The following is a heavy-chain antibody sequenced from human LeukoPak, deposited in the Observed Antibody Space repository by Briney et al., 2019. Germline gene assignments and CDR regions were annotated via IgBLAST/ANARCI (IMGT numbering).Heavy chain of an antibody. CDR1: GGSISSYY. CDR2: VHTSGST. J-gene: IGHJ4*02. D-gene: IGHD3-22*01. CDR3: TRDRFRDHYYDSSGYWPGVGY. Sequence: PSETLSLTCTVSGGSISSYYWSWIRQPAGKGLEWIGRVHTSGSTNYNPSLKSRVTMSVDTAKNQFSLKVGSVTAADTAVYYCTRDRFRDHYYDSSGYWPGVGYWGQGTLVTVSS. V-gene: IGHV4-4*07.